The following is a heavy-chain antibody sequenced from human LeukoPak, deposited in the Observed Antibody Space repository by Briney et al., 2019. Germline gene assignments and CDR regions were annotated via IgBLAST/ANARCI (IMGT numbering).Heavy chain of an antibody. Sequence: PSETLTLTCRVSGGTISGYGMSWVRQPAGKGLQWIGRLHTSGSSSYNPSLKSRVTISVDKSKNQFSLKLSSVTAADTALYYCARASPSGGYMDVWGKGTTVTVSS. CDR3: ARASPSGGYMDV. D-gene: IGHD3-10*01. J-gene: IGHJ6*03. CDR2: LHTSGSS. V-gene: IGHV4-4*07. CDR1: GGTISGYG.